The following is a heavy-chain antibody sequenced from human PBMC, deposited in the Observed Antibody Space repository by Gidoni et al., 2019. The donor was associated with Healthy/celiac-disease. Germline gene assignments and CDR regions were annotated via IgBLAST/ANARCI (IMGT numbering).Heavy chain of an antibody. V-gene: IGHV1-2*02. CDR2: INPNSGGT. J-gene: IGHJ3*02. D-gene: IGHD3-16*01. CDR3: ARGGLGGGAFDI. Sequence: WINPNSGGTNYAQKFQGRVTMTRDTSISTAYMGRGGLRFADTAVYYWARGGLGGGAFDIWGQGTMVTVSS.